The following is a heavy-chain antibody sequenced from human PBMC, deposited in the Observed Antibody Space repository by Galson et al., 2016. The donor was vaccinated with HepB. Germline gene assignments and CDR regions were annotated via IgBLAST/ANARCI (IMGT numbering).Heavy chain of an antibody. CDR3: ARVRQWLLDAFDF. J-gene: IGHJ3*01. CDR2: MHYSGRT. Sequence: LSLTCGVSGDSISSGGYSWSWIRQPPGKGLEWIGYMHYSGRTYYNPSLKNRVTISVDRSKNHFSLNLTSVAAADTAVYYCARVRQWLLDAFDFWGQGTMVTVSS. D-gene: IGHD6-19*01. CDR1: GDSISSGGYS. V-gene: IGHV4-30-2*01.